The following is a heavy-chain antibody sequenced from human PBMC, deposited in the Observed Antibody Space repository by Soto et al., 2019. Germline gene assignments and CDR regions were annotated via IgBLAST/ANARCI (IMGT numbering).Heavy chain of an antibody. V-gene: IGHV4-34*01. Sequence: SETLSLTCAVFPESFSGYHLTRIRHSTRRGLEWIGEINLSGNTNYNPSLKSRGTISIDTSKKQFSLKLTYFTDAHTASYHCARVLVTYGGIMVAYNWFDTWGQGNLVTV. CDR2: INLSGNT. CDR1: PESFSGYH. J-gene: IGHJ5*02. D-gene: IGHD3-16*01. CDR3: ARVLVTYGGIMVAYNWFDT.